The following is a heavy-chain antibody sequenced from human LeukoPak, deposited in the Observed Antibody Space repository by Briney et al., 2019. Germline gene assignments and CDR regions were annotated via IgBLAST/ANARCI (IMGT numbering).Heavy chain of an antibody. Sequence: ASVKVSCKASGFTFTGYYIHWVRQAPGQGLEWMGYINPHSGGTNSPQKFQGRVTMTTDTSISAAYMELSSLISDDTAMYYCVRDGNELLSKNFDYWGQGTLVTVSS. CDR3: VRDGNELLSKNFDY. CDR1: GFTFTGYY. J-gene: IGHJ4*02. V-gene: IGHV1-2*02. D-gene: IGHD2-21*02. CDR2: INPHSGGT.